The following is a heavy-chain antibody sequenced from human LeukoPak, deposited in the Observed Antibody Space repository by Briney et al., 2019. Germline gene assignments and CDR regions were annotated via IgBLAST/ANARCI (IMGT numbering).Heavy chain of an antibody. CDR3: ARGGSGWYGGKLWSDP. V-gene: IGHV4-59*01. CDR1: GGSISSYY. J-gene: IGHJ5*02. CDR2: IYYSGST. D-gene: IGHD6-19*01. Sequence: PSETLSLTCTVSGGSISSYYWSWIRQPPGKGLEWIGYIYYSGSTNYNPSLKSRVTISVDTSKNQFSLKLSSVTAADTAVYYCARGGSGWYGGKLWSDPWGQGSLVTVSS.